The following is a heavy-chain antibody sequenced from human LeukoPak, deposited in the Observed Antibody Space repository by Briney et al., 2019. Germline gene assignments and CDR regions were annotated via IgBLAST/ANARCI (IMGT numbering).Heavy chain of an antibody. CDR1: VYTFTSYD. CDR2: MNPNSGNT. Sequence: EASVKVSCKASVYTFTSYDINWVRQATGQGLEWMGWMNPNSGNTGYAQKFQGRVTMTRNTSISTAYMELSSLRSEDTAVYYCARLSRSDGAFDIWGQGTMVTVSS. CDR3: ARLSRSDGAFDI. D-gene: IGHD6-13*01. J-gene: IGHJ3*02. V-gene: IGHV1-8*01.